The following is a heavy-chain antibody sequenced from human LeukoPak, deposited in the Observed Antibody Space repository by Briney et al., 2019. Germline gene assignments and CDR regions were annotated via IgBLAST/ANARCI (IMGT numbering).Heavy chain of an antibody. Sequence: PGGSLRLSCAASGFTFSSYSMNWVRQAPGKGLEWVSYISSSSSTIYYADSVKGRFTISRDNAKNSLYLQMNSLRAEDTAEYYCARDYPLPAADLYYYYYGMDVWGQGTTVTVSS. CDR3: ARDYPLPAADLYYYYYGMDV. CDR2: ISSSSSTI. CDR1: GFTFSSYS. V-gene: IGHV3-48*01. D-gene: IGHD2-2*01. J-gene: IGHJ6*02.